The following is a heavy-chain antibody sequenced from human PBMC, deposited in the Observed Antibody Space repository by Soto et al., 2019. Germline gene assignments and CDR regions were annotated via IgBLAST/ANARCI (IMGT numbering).Heavy chain of an antibody. D-gene: IGHD6-19*01. J-gene: IGHJ4*02. Sequence: SETLSLTCSVSGDSISSGGYSWSWIRQPPGKGLEWIGYISHSGSTYYNPSLESRVTISVDRSKNQFSLKLSSVTAADTAVYYCARGGLLPDYWGQGTLVTVSS. CDR2: ISHSGST. CDR3: ARGGLLPDY. V-gene: IGHV4-30-2*01. CDR1: GDSISSGGYS.